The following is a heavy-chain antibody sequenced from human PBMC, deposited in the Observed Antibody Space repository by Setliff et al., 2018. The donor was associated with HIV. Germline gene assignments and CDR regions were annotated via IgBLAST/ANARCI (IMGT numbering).Heavy chain of an antibody. V-gene: IGHV4-59*11. CDR1: GGSISSHY. CDR2: IHYSGSI. CDR3: ARCPVLLWFGKISGVDWFDP. D-gene: IGHD3-10*01. Sequence: SLTCTVSGGSISSHYWNWIRQPPGKGLEWIGYIHYSGSINYNPSLKSRVTISVDASKNHFSLKLSSVTAADTAVYYCARCPVLLWFGKISGVDWFDPWGQGTLVTVSS. J-gene: IGHJ5*02.